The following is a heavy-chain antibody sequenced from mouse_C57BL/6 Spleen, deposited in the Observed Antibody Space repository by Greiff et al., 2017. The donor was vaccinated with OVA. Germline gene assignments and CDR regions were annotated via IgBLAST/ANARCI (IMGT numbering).Heavy chain of an antibody. CDR1: GYTFTSYW. CDR3: ARGDGSSYVLFDY. J-gene: IGHJ2*01. CDR2: IDPSDSYT. D-gene: IGHD1-1*01. V-gene: IGHV1-69*01. Sequence: QVQLQQPGAELVMPGASVKLSCKASGYTFTSYWMHWVKQRPGQGLEWIGEIDPSDSYTNYNQKFKGKSTLTVDKSSSTAYMQLSSLTSEDSAVYYCARGDGSSYVLFDYWGQGTTLTVSS.